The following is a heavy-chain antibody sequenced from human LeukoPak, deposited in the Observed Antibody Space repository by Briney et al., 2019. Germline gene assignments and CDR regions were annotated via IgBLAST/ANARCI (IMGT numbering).Heavy chain of an antibody. CDR1: GFTFSSYW. Sequence: SGGSLRLSCAASGFTFSSYWMHWVRQAPGKGLVWVSRINSDGSSTSYADSVKGRFTISRDNAKNTLYLQMNSLRAEDTAVYYCARDGSPYYDFWSGYYKSQYYFDYWGQGTLVTVSS. CDR3: ARDGSPYYDFWSGYYKSQYYFDY. CDR2: INSDGSST. J-gene: IGHJ4*02. V-gene: IGHV3-74*01. D-gene: IGHD3-3*01.